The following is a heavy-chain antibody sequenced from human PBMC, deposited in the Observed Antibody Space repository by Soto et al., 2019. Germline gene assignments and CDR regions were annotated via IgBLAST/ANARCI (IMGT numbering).Heavy chain of an antibody. V-gene: IGHV4-59*01. CDR2: IYYSGST. J-gene: IGHJ5*02. CDR3: ARDASWRSSYWFDP. CDR1: GGSISSYY. D-gene: IGHD3-16*01. Sequence: PSETLSLTCTVSGGSISSYYWSWIRQPPGKGLGWIGYIYYSGSTNYNPSLKSRVTISVDTSKNQFSLKLSSVTAADTAVYYCARDASWRSSYWFDPWGEGPPVTVS.